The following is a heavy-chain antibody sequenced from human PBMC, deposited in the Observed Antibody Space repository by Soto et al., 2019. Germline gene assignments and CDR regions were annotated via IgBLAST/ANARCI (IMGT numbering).Heavy chain of an antibody. D-gene: IGHD3-22*01. Sequence: GESLKISCAASGFTFANYAMHWVRQGPGDGLEWVAVITYSGSNKFYADSVTGRFTVSRDNSKNTVSLKMNSLRAEDTAIYYCARDAYYDSSGLAFDSWGQGSLVTVSS. V-gene: IGHV3-30-3*01. CDR1: GFTFANYA. CDR3: ARDAYYDSSGLAFDS. J-gene: IGHJ4*02. CDR2: ITYSGSNK.